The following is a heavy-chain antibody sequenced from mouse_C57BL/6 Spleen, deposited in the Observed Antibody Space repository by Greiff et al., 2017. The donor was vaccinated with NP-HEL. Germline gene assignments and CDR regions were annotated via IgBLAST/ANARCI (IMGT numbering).Heavy chain of an antibody. CDR1: GFTFSDYY. CDR3: ARHNYLDV. J-gene: IGHJ1*03. Sequence: EVKVVESGGGLVQPGGSLKLSCAASGFTFSDYYMYWVRQTPEKRLEWVAYISNGGGSTYYPDTVKGRFTISRDNAKNTLYLQMSRLKSEDTAMYYCARHNYLDVWGTGTTVTVSS. V-gene: IGHV5-12*01. CDR2: ISNGGGST.